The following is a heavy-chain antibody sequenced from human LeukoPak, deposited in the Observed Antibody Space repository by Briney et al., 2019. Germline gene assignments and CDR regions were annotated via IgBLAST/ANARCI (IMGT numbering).Heavy chain of an antibody. D-gene: IGHD2-2*01. V-gene: IGHV4-61*02. CDR2: TFNGGSP. CDR3: GAGVVSPRFFDYMDV. CDR1: RASPSDNNFY. Sequence: SQTLSLTRNVTRASPSDNNFYWNWIRQPAGESLEWIGRTFNGGSPKYNPALMSRRTISIDASTNQFSLKLNSVTAADKAIYYCGAGVVSPRFFDYMDVWGKGTPVTVSS. J-gene: IGHJ6*03.